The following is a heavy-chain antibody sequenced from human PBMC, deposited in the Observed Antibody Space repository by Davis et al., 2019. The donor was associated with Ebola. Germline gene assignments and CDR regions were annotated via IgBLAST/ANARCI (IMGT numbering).Heavy chain of an antibody. Sequence: AASVKVSCKASGDTFKNFAINWVRQAPGQGLEWMGGIVPIFGTAYYAEKFQGRVTITADTSTNTAYMELSSLISDDTAVFYCAREKEQLYGMDVWGQGTTVTVSS. J-gene: IGHJ6*02. CDR3: AREKEQLYGMDV. D-gene: IGHD1-26*01. CDR1: GDTFKNFA. V-gene: IGHV1-69*06. CDR2: IVPIFGTA.